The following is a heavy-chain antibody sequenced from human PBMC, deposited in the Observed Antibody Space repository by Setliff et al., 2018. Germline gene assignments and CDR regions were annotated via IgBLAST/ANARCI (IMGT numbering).Heavy chain of an antibody. D-gene: IGHD5-18*01. V-gene: IGHV1-24*01. CDR2: FDPEDGET. Sequence: GASVKVSCKVSGYTLTELSVHWVRQAPGKGLEWMGGFDPEDGETIYAQKFQGRVTMTEDTSTDTAYMELSSLRSEDTAVYYCATSVSWIQLVLYPQGHPEPFDYWGQGTLVTVSS. CDR1: GYTLTELS. J-gene: IGHJ4*02. CDR3: ATSVSWIQLVLYPQGHPEPFDY.